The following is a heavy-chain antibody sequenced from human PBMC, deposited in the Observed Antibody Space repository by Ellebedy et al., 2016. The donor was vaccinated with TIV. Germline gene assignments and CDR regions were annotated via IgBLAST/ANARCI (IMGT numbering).Heavy chain of an antibody. V-gene: IGHV4-4*02. CDR2: IWHSGST. CDR1: GDSISSSNW. J-gene: IGHJ6*02. Sequence: MPSETLSLTCAVSGDSISSSNWWRSVRQHPGKGLEWFGEIWHSGSTNYNPSLKSGVSMSVDKSKNQFSLNLTSVSAADTAVYYCATENYGMDVWGQGTTVIVSS. CDR3: ATENYGMDV.